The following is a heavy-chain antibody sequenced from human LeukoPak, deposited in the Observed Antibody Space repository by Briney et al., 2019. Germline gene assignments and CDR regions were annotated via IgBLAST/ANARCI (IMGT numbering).Heavy chain of an antibody. CDR3: ARDVAGDPYYYYYGMDV. Sequence: GGSLRLSCAASGFTFSSYAMHWVRQAPGKGLEWVAVISYDGSNKYYADSVKGRFTISRDNSKNTLYLQMNSLRAEDTAVYYCARDVAGDPYYYYYGMDVWGQGTTVTVSS. J-gene: IGHJ6*02. D-gene: IGHD6-19*01. CDR1: GFTFSSYA. V-gene: IGHV3-30-3*01. CDR2: ISYDGSNK.